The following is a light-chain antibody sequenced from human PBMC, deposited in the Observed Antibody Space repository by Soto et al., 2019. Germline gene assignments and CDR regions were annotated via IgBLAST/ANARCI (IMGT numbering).Light chain of an antibody. V-gene: IGLV2-23*03. CDR1: SSDVGSYNL. CDR3: CSYAGISTFPR. CDR2: EGS. Sequence: QSALTQPASVSGSLGQSITISCTGTSSDVGSYNLVSWYQRHPGKAPKLMIYEGSKRPSGVSNRFSGSKSGNTASLTISGLQAEDEADYYCCSYAGISTFPRFGGGTKLTVL. J-gene: IGLJ2*01.